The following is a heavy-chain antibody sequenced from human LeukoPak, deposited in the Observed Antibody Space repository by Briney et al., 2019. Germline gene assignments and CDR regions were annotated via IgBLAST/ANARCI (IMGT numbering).Heavy chain of an antibody. CDR2: IIPIFGTA. CDR1: GGTFSSYA. D-gene: IGHD3-22*01. CDR3: ARGSMYYYDSSGSLAFDY. V-gene: IGHV1-69*01. Sequence: ASVKVPCKASGGTFSSYAISWVRQAPGQGLEWMGGIIPIFGTANYAQKFQGRVTITADESTSTAYMELSSLRSEDTAVYYCARGSMYYYDSSGSLAFDYWGQGTLVTVSS. J-gene: IGHJ4*02.